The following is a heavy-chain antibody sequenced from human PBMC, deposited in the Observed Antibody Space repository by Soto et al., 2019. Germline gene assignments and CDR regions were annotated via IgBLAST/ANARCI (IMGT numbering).Heavy chain of an antibody. D-gene: IGHD2-15*01. CDR2: IHSSGRT. V-gene: IGHV4-61*01. CDR3: ARVVRCTRSGCYYLAMDV. CDR1: GESVSSGCYY. J-gene: IGHJ6*02. Sequence: SETLSRTWSVSGESVSSGCYYWNGIRQPPGKVLEWIGSIHSSGRTNYNPSLKSRVSMSLDTSKNQFSLSLSSVGAADTAIYYCARVVRCTRSGCYYLAMDVWGQGTTVTVSS.